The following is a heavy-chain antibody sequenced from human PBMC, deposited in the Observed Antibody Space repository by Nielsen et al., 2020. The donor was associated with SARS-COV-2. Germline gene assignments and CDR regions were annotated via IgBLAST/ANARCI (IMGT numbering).Heavy chain of an antibody. V-gene: IGHV3-30*18. Sequence: GESLKISCAASGFTFSSYGMHWVRQAPGKGLEWVAVISYDGSNKYYADSVKGRFTISRDNSKNTLYLQMNSLRAEDTAVYYCAKDYLGGTDAFDIWGQGTMVTVSS. CDR3: AKDYLGGTDAFDI. CDR2: ISYDGSNK. CDR1: GFTFSSYG. D-gene: IGHD3-16*01. J-gene: IGHJ3*02.